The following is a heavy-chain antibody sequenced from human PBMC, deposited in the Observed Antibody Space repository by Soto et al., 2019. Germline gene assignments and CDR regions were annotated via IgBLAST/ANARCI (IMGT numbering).Heavy chain of an antibody. V-gene: IGHV3-15*01. CDR1: VFTFSNAW. CDR2: IKSKTDGGTT. Sequence: VGSLRLSCASSVFTFSNAWMSCVRHSPGKWLEWVGRIKSKTDGGTTDYAAPVKGRFTISRDDSKNTLYLQMNSLKTEDTAVYYCTTVSYYYDRSGSYSIDYWGQGTLVIVSS. J-gene: IGHJ4*02. D-gene: IGHD3-22*01. CDR3: TTVSYYYDRSGSYSIDY.